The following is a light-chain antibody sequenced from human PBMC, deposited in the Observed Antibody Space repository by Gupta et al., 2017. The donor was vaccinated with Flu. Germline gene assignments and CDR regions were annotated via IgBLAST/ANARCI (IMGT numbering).Light chain of an antibody. CDR3: FSYAGSNTYV. CDR2: DVN. J-gene: IGLJ1*01. CDR1: SSDVGRYNY. V-gene: IGLV2-11*01. Sequence: QSALTQPHSVSGSPGQSVAISCTGTSSDVGRYNYVSWYQQHPGKDPKLMIYDVNNRPSGVPDRFSGSKSGNTASLTISGLQAEDEADYYCFSYAGSNTYVFGIGTKVTVL.